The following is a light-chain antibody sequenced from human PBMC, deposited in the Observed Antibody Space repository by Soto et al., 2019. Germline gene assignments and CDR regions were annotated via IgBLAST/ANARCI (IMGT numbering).Light chain of an antibody. V-gene: IGKV3-20*01. CDR3: QQYLISVT. Sequence: EILLTQSPGTLSLSPGERATLSCRASQSLSGIYLAWYQQKPGQAPRLLIYGASNRATGIPERFSGSGSGTDFTLTISRPDPQDSAMYYCQQYLISVTFGQGTRLEIK. J-gene: IGKJ5*01. CDR2: GAS. CDR1: QSLSGIY.